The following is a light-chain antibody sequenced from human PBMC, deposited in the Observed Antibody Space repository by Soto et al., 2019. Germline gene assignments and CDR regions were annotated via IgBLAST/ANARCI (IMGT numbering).Light chain of an antibody. CDR3: QQRLGT. V-gene: IGKV3-20*01. CDR1: QSVSSSY. CDR2: GAS. J-gene: IGKJ2*01. Sequence: EIVLTQSPGTLSLSPGERATLSCRASQSVSSSYLAWYQQKPGQAPRLLIYGASSRATGIPDRFSGSGSGTDFTLTISRLEPEDFAVYYCQQRLGTFGQGTKLEIK.